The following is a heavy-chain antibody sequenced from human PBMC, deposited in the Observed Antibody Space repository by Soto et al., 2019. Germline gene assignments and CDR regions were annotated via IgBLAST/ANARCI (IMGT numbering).Heavy chain of an antibody. D-gene: IGHD1-26*01. CDR1: NGSISGFY. V-gene: IGHV4-59*12. J-gene: IGHJ4*02. Sequence: SSETLSLTCSVSNGSISGFYWTWIRQPPGKILEWIGYIHYSGRTDYNPSLTSRATMSVDTSKNQFSLNLKSITAADTAVYYCVRVGVGIGNHFDSWGRGTLVTSPQ. CDR3: VRVGVGIGNHFDS. CDR2: IHYSGRT.